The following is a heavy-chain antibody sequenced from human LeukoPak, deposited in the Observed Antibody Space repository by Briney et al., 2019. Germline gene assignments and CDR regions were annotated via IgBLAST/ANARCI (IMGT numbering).Heavy chain of an antibody. V-gene: IGHV3-23*01. J-gene: IGHJ4*02. Sequence: PGGSLRLSCAASGFTFSTYAMSWVRQAPGKGLEWVSTISGNGVSTYYANSVKGRFTISRDNSKNTLWLQMNSLTAEDTAVYYCTRVSYADGGYFDYWGQGTLVTVSS. CDR3: TRVSYADGGYFDY. D-gene: IGHD3-16*01. CDR2: ISGNGVST. CDR1: GFTFSTYA.